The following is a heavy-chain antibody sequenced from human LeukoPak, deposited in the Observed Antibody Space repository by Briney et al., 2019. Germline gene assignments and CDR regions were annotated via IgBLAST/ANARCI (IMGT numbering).Heavy chain of an antibody. CDR3: ARDRVWFGELSYGMDV. D-gene: IGHD3-10*01. Sequence: ASVTVSCTASGYTFTSYGISWVRQAPGQGLEWMGWISAYNGNTNYAQKLQGRVTMTTDTSTSTAYMELRSLRSDDTAVYYCARDRVWFGELSYGMDVWGQGTTVTVSS. V-gene: IGHV1-18*01. CDR2: ISAYNGNT. J-gene: IGHJ6*02. CDR1: GYTFTSYG.